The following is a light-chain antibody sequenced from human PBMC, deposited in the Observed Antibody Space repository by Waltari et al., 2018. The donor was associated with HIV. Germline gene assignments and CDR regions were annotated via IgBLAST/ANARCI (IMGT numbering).Light chain of an antibody. CDR1: SPNIGRNY. CDR3: AAWDDSLGGRGL. CDR2: RNN. J-gene: IGLJ3*02. Sequence: QSVLTPPPSATGTPGQRVTISCSGSSPNIGRNYVHWYQQLPGTTPKLLIYRNNQRPSGVPDRFSASKSGTSASLAIRGLRSEDEGDYYCAAWDDSLGGRGLFGGGTRLTVL. V-gene: IGLV1-47*01.